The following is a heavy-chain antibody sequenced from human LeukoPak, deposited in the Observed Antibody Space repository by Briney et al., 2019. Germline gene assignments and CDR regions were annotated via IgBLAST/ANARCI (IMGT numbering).Heavy chain of an antibody. CDR2: IKSKIDGCTT. CDR1: GFTFSNAW. CDR3: TTGLDY. J-gene: IGHJ4*02. Sequence: PGGSLRLSCAASGFTFSNAWMSWVRQAPGKGLEWVGRIKSKIDGCTTDYAAPVKGRFTISRDDSKNTLYLQMNSLKTEHTAVYYCTTGLDYWGQGTLVTVSS. V-gene: IGHV3-15*01.